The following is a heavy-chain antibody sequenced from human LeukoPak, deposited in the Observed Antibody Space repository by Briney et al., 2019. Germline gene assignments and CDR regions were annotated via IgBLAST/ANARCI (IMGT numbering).Heavy chain of an antibody. CDR1: GFTFSDAY. CDR2: IKPKTDGETT. CDR3: ITPLPYSAQ. D-gene: IGHD2-21*01. J-gene: IGHJ4*02. V-gene: IGHV3-15*07. Sequence: GGSLRLSCAASGFTFSDAYMNWVRQAPGKGLEWVGRIKPKTDGETTGYAAPVKDRFSISRDDSKSMMYLQMNSLKTEDTAVYYCITPLPYSAQGGQGTLVTVSS.